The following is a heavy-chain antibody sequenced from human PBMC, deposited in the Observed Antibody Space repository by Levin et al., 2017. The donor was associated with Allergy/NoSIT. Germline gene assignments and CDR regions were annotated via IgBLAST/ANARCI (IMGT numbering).Heavy chain of an antibody. J-gene: IGHJ5*02. CDR3: ARGRRVSYCSGGSCYRNWFDP. D-gene: IGHD2-15*01. V-gene: IGHV4-34*01. Sequence: SETLSLTCAVYGGSFSGYYWSWIRQPPGKGLEWIGEINHSGSTNYNPSLKSRVTISVDTSKNQFSLKLSSVTAADTAVYYCARGRRVSYCSGGSCYRNWFDPWGQGTLVTVSS. CDR1: GGSFSGYY. CDR2: INHSGST.